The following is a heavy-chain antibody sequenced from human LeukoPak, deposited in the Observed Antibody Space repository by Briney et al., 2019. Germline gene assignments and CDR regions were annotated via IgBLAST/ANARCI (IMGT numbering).Heavy chain of an antibody. V-gene: IGHV3-23*01. CDR1: GFTFSSYA. D-gene: IGHD4-11*01. CDR3: AKRLYDYSNYVEWYYFDY. J-gene: IGHJ4*02. CDR2: ISGSGGST. Sequence: GGSLRLSCAASGFTFSSYAMSWVRQAPGKGLEWVSAISGSGGSTYYADSVKGRFTISRDNSKNTLYLQMSSLRAEDTAVYYCAKRLYDYSNYVEWYYFDYWGQGTLVTVSS.